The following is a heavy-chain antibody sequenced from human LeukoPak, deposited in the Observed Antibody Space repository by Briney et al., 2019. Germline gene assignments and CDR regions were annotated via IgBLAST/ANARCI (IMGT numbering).Heavy chain of an antibody. V-gene: IGHV3-21*01. CDR2: ISSSSSYI. CDR1: GFTFNSYG. Sequence: PGGSLRLSCAASGFTFNSYGMHWVRQAPGKGLEWVSSISSSSSYIYYADSVKGRFTISRDNAKNSLYLQMNSLRAEDTAVNYCARFIAVAIDYWGQGTLVTVSS. J-gene: IGHJ4*02. D-gene: IGHD6-19*01. CDR3: ARFIAVAIDY.